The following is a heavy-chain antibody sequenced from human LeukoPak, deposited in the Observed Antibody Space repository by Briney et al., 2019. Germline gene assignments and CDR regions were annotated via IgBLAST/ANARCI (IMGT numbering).Heavy chain of an antibody. CDR1: GFIFNKYT. CDR2: ISPSGSYI. CDR3: ARLAIWNLGAGGFDY. D-gene: IGHD1-1*01. J-gene: IGHJ4*01. Sequence: GGSLRLSCAASGFIFNKYTMNWVPQAQGKGLEWVSSISPSGSYINYADSVKGRFTISRDNAKNSLYLQMNSLRAEDTAVFYCARLAIWNLGAGGFDYWGQGTLVTVSS. V-gene: IGHV3-21*01.